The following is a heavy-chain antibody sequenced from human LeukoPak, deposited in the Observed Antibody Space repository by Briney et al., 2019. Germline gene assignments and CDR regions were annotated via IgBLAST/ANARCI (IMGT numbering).Heavy chain of an antibody. D-gene: IGHD2-2*01. V-gene: IGHV1-8*01. CDR3: ARDPLPAASGWFDP. CDR2: MNPNSGNT. CDR1: GYTFTSYD. Sequence: ASVKVSCKASGYTFTSYDINWVRQATGQGLEWMGWMNPNSGNTGYAQKFQGRVTMTRDTSTSTVYMELSSLRSEDTAVYYCARDPLPAASGWFDPWGQGTLVTVSS. J-gene: IGHJ5*02.